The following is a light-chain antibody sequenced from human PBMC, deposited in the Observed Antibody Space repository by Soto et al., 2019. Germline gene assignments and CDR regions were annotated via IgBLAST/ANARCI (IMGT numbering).Light chain of an antibody. CDR2: DVT. CDR1: SSDVGGYNF. Sequence: QSALTQSRSVSGSPGQSVTISCTGTSSDVGGYNFVSWFQQYPGKAPKLIIYDVTNRPSGVPDRFAGSKSGSTASLTISGLQTDDEADYYCCSYAGGYTHVFGTGTKVTAL. J-gene: IGLJ1*01. V-gene: IGLV2-11*01. CDR3: CSYAGGYTHV.